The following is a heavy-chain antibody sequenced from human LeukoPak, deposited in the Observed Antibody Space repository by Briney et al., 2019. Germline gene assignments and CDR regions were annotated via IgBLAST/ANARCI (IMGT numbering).Heavy chain of an antibody. CDR2: IWYDGSNK. CDR1: GFTFSSYG. V-gene: IGHV3-33*01. CDR3: ARDGGVGSHAFDI. D-gene: IGHD1-26*01. Sequence: GRSLRLSCAASGFTFSSYGMHWVRQAPGKGLEWVAVIWYDGSNKYYADSVKGRFTISRDNSKNTLYLQMNSLRAEDTAVYYCARDGGVGSHAFDIWGQGTMVTVSS. J-gene: IGHJ3*02.